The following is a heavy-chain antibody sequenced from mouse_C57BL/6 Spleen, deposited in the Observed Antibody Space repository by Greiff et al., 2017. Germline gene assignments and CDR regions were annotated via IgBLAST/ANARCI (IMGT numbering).Heavy chain of an antibody. CDR3: ARTYYGSSYDAMDY. CDR2: IWSGGST. V-gene: IGHV2-2*01. D-gene: IGHD1-1*01. CDR1: GFSLTSYG. Sequence: VKLMESGPGLVQPSQSLSITCTVSGFSLTSYGVHWVRQSPGKGLEWLGVIWSGGSTDYNAAFISRLSISKDNSKCQVFFKMNSLQADDTAIYYCARTYYGSSYDAMDYWGQGTSVTVSS. J-gene: IGHJ4*01.